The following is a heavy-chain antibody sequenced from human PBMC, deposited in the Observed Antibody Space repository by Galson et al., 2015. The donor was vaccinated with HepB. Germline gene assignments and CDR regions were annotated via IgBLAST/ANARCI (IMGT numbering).Heavy chain of an antibody. J-gene: IGHJ4*02. V-gene: IGHV3-23*01. CDR3: TREPHFTIFGVVIPHNFDY. CDR1: GFTFSSYA. CDR2: ISGSGGST. Sequence: SLRLSCAASGFTFSSYAMSWVRQAPGKGLEWVSAISGSGGSTYYADSVKGRFTISRANSKNTLYLQMNGLKTEDTAVYYCTREPHFTIFGVVIPHNFDYWGQGTLVTVSS. D-gene: IGHD3-3*01.